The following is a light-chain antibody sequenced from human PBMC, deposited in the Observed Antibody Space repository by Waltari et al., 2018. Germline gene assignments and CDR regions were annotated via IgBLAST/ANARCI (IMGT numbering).Light chain of an antibody. V-gene: IGKV3-20*01. CDR3: QQYGSSVLYT. J-gene: IGKJ2*01. CDR1: QSLTKRY. Sequence: RASQSLTKRYLAWYQQKPGQAPRLLIYGASSRAAGIPDRFSGSGSGTDSTLTISRLEPEDFAVYYCQQYGSSVLYTFGQGTKLEIK. CDR2: GAS.